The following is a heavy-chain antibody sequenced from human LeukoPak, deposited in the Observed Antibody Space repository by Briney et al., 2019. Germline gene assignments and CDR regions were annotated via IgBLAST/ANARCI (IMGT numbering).Heavy chain of an antibody. D-gene: IGHD1-26*01. CDR2: IYYSGST. Sequence: SETLSLTCTVSGGSISSSYWSWIRQPPGKGLEWIGYIYYSGSTNYNPSLKSRVTISIDTSKNQFSLKLSSVTAADTAVYYCARGGKGGSYGYYFDYWGQGTLVTVSS. V-gene: IGHV4-59*08. CDR1: GGSISSSY. J-gene: IGHJ4*02. CDR3: ARGGKGGSYGYYFDY.